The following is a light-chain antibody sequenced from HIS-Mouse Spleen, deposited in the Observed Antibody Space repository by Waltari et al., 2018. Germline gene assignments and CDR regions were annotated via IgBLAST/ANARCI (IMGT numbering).Light chain of an antibody. Sequence: SYELTQPPSVSVSPGQTASITCSGDKLGDKYACWYQQKPGQSPVLVIYQDSKRPSGIPGRFSGSNAVNTATLTISGTQAMDEADYYCQAWDSSTVVFGGGTKLTVL. V-gene: IGLV3-1*01. CDR1: KLGDKY. CDR2: QDS. CDR3: QAWDSSTVV. J-gene: IGLJ2*01.